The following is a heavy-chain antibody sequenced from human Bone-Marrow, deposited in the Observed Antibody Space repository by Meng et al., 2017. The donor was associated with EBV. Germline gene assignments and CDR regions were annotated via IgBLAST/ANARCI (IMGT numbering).Heavy chain of an antibody. CDR3: ARGPLEWEPRGEDY. CDR1: GGSFSGYY. Sequence: QVELQQWGAGLLKPSEPLPLTCAVYGGSFSGYYWSWIRQPPGKGLEWIGEINHSGSTNYNPSLKSRVTISVDTSKNQFSLKLSSVTAADTAVYYCARGPLEWEPRGEDYWGQGTLVTVSS. D-gene: IGHD1-26*01. CDR2: INHSGST. V-gene: IGHV4-34*01. J-gene: IGHJ4*02.